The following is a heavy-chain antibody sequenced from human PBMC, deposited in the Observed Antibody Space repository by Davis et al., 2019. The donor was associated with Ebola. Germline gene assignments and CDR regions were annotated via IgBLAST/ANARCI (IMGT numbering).Heavy chain of an antibody. D-gene: IGHD3-22*01. Sequence: GESLKISCKGSGYSFTSYWIGWVRQMPGKGLEWMGIIYPGDSDTRYSPSFQGQVTISADKSISTAYLQWSSLKASDTAMYYCATIVNYYDSSGYTFDYWGQGTLVTVSS. CDR2: IYPGDSDT. CDR3: ATIVNYYDSSGYTFDY. CDR1: GYSFTSYW. J-gene: IGHJ4*02. V-gene: IGHV5-51*01.